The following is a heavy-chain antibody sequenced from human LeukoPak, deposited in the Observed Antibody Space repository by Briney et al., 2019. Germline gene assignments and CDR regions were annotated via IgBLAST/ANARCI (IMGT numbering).Heavy chain of an antibody. J-gene: IGHJ3*02. CDR1: GYTFTSYG. D-gene: IGHD6-13*01. CDR2: ISAYNGYT. Sequence: GASVKVSCKASGYTFTSYGISWVRQSPGQGLECMGWISAYNGYTNSAQKLQGRGTMTTDISTTTAYMDLRSLRSDDTAVYYCARARTSRQELGHDAFDIWRQGTMVTVSS. CDR3: ARARTSRQELGHDAFDI. V-gene: IGHV1-18*01.